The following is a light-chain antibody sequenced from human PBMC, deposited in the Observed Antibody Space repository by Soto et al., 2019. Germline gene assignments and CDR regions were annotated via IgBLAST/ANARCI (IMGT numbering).Light chain of an antibody. CDR2: AAS. Sequence: DIQMTQSPSSLSASVGDRVTIICRASQTISSYLNWYQQKPGKAPKLLIYAASSLQSGVPSRFSGSGSGTDFTLTISSLQPEDFATYYCQQSHSIPYTFGQGTKLEIK. CDR1: QTISSY. V-gene: IGKV1-39*01. CDR3: QQSHSIPYT. J-gene: IGKJ2*01.